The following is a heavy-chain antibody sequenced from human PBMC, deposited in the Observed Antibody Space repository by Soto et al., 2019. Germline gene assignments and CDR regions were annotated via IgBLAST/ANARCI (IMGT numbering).Heavy chain of an antibody. CDR3: ARDPGRITMVRGVIINHYYGMDV. V-gene: IGHV4-61*01. CDR1: GGSVSSGSYY. CDR2: IYYSGST. J-gene: IGHJ6*02. D-gene: IGHD3-10*01. Sequence: QVQLQESGPGLVKPSETLSLTCTVSGGSVSSGSYYWSWIRQPPGKGLEWIGYIYYSGSTNYNPSLKSRGTISVDTSKNQFSLKLSSVTAADTAVYYCARDPGRITMVRGVIINHYYGMDVWGQGTTVTVSS.